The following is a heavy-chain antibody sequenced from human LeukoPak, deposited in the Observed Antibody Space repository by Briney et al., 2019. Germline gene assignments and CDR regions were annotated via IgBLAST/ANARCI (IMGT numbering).Heavy chain of an antibody. V-gene: IGHV3-30*03. J-gene: IGHJ4*02. Sequence: PGGSLRLSCAASGFTFSSYGMHWVRQAPGKGLEWVAVISYDGSNKYYADSVKGRFTISRDNSKNTLYLQMNSLRAEDTAVYHCAAGPAAPDYWGQGTLVTVSS. CDR3: AAGPAAPDY. D-gene: IGHD2-2*01. CDR2: ISYDGSNK. CDR1: GFTFSSYG.